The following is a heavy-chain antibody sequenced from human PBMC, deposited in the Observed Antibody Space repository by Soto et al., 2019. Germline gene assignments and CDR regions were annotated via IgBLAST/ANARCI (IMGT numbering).Heavy chain of an antibody. CDR3: ARGGGGVGEASFDS. Sequence: QVQLEQSGAEVKKPGASVKVSCKTSGYTFTSYTLHWVRQAPGQGLEWMGWINAGNGREKYSQRFQDRVSLSTDKPATPAYMEWRTPRSEARAVFFWARGGGGVGEASFDSWGQGTQVTVSS. J-gene: IGHJ4*02. CDR1: GYTFTSYT. V-gene: IGHV1-3*01. CDR2: INAGNGRE. D-gene: IGHD3-10*01.